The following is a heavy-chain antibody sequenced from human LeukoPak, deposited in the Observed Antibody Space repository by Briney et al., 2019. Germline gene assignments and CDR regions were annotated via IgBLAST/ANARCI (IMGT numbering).Heavy chain of an antibody. CDR3: ARDKPDAAGSSAWYWAA. CDR2: IYSGDNT. V-gene: IGHV3-66*01. CDR1: GFTVGTNY. D-gene: IGHD2-8*02. J-gene: IGHJ1*01. Sequence: GGSLRLSCTGSGFTVGTNYMSWVRQAPGKGLEWVSIIYSGDNTYYVDSVKGRLTISRDNARSTVFLQMNSLRVEDTAVYYCARDKPDAAGSSAWYWAAWGQGTLVIVSS.